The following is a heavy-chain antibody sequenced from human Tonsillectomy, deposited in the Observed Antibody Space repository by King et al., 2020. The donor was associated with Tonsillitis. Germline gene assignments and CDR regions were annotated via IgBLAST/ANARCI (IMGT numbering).Heavy chain of an antibody. D-gene: IGHD6-13*01. CDR3: ARPFNPRIGAATTGWLDP. CDR2: INPSGGTT. CDR1: GYTFSTYY. V-gene: IGHV1-46*01. Sequence: QLVQSGAEVKKPGASVKVSCKTSGYTFSTYYIHWVRQAPGQGLEWMGIINPSGGTTTYAQKFQGRVTMTRDTSTSTVYLELGNLRSEDTAVYYCARPFNPRIGAATTGWLDPWGQGTLVTVSS. J-gene: IGHJ5*02.